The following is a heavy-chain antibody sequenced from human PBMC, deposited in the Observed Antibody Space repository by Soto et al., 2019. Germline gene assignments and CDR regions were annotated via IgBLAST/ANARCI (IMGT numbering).Heavy chain of an antibody. D-gene: IGHD1-26*01. CDR2: MLYSGLT. J-gene: IGHJ6*02. V-gene: IGHV4-39*01. Sequence: SESLSLTCSVSGYSVSSSHYYWAWIREHPGKGLEWSGSMLYSGLTYYNSSLKSRVTLSVDTYKNQFSVRLKSVTASDTAVYYCAPLSVSLSGPYGIHVWGQGTTVTVSS. CDR1: GYSVSSSHYY. CDR3: APLSVSLSGPYGIHV.